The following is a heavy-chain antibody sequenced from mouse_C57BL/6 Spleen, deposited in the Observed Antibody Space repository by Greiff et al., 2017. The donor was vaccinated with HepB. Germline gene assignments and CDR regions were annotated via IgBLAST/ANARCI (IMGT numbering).Heavy chain of an antibody. D-gene: IGHD2-3*01. CDR2: ISSGSSTI. Sequence: EVMLVESGGGLVKPGGSLKLSCAASGFTFSDYGMYWVRQAPEKGLEWVAYISSGSSTIYYADTVKGRLTISRDNAKNTLFLQMTSLRSEDTAMYYCARNGYYVGYFGVWGTGTTVTVSS. J-gene: IGHJ1*03. CDR3: ARNGYYVGYFGV. V-gene: IGHV5-17*01. CDR1: GFTFSDYG.